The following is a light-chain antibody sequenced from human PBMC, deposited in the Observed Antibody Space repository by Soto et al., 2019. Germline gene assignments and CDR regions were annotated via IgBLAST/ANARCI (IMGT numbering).Light chain of an antibody. CDR3: QQRTNWPRSFT. CDR1: QSVSSY. Sequence: EIVLTQSPATLSLSPGERATLSCRASQSVSSYLAWYQQKPGQAPRLLIYDTSKRATGIPARFSGSGSGSDFTLTISSLEPEDFAVYYCQQRTNWPRSFTFGPGTKVDIK. J-gene: IGKJ3*01. V-gene: IGKV3-11*01. CDR2: DTS.